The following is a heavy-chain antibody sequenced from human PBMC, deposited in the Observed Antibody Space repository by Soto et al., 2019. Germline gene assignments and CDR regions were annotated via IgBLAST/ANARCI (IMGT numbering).Heavy chain of an antibody. CDR3: AKDREEYYYGMDV. D-gene: IGHD1-26*01. CDR2: ISYDGSNK. Sequence: VGSLRLSCAASGFTFRSYGMHWVRQAPGNGLEWVAVISYDGSNKWYSDSVKGRFTISRDNSKNTLYLQMSSLRAEDTAVHYCAKDREEYYYGMDVWGQGTTVTVSS. V-gene: IGHV3-30*18. J-gene: IGHJ6*02. CDR1: GFTFRSYG.